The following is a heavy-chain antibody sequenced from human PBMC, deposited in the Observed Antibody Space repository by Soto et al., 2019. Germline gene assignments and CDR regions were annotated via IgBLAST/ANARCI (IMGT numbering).Heavy chain of an antibody. CDR3: ARAMSGSYRLFDY. D-gene: IGHD1-26*01. J-gene: IGHJ4*02. Sequence: SETLSLTCAVYGGSFSGYYWSWIRQPPGKGLEWIGEINHSGSTNYNPSLKSRVTISVDTSKNQFSLKLSSVTAADTAVYYCARAMSGSYRLFDYWRQGTLVTVSS. CDR2: INHSGST. V-gene: IGHV4-34*01. CDR1: GGSFSGYY.